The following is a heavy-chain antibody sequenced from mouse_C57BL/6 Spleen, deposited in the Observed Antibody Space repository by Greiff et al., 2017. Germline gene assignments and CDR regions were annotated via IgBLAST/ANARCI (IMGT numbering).Heavy chain of an antibody. D-gene: IGHD1-1*02. Sequence: VQLQESGPELVKPGASVKISCKASGYSFTSYYIHWVKQRPGQGLEWIGWIYPGSGNTKYNEKFKGKATLTADTSSSTAYMQLSSLTSEDSAVYYCARSYDGLFDYWGQGTTLTVSS. CDR2: IYPGSGNT. J-gene: IGHJ2*01. CDR3: ARSYDGLFDY. V-gene: IGHV1-66*01. CDR1: GYSFTSYY.